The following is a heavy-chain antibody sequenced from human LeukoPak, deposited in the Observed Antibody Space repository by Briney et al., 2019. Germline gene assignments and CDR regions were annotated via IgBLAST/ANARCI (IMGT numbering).Heavy chain of an antibody. CDR3: ARDPSSGWAPRGY. D-gene: IGHD6-19*01. J-gene: IGHJ4*02. Sequence: GGTLRLSCAASGFTFSSYAMSWVRQAPGKGLEWVSVIYSGGSTYYADSVKGRFTISRDNSKNTLYLQMNSLRAEDTAVYYCARDPSSGWAPRGYWGQGTLVTVSS. V-gene: IGHV3-53*01. CDR2: IYSGGST. CDR1: GFTFSSYA.